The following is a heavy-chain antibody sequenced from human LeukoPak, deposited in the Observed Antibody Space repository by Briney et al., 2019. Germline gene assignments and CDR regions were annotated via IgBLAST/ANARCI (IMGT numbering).Heavy chain of an antibody. CDR3: ARPAGGDYAFDF. D-gene: IGHD2-21*02. Sequence: PSETLSLTCAVSGYSISSGYYWGWIRQPPGKGLEWIGSIYHSGSTYYNPSLKSRVTISVDTSKNQFSLKLSSVTAADTAVYYCARPAGGDYAFDFWGQGAMVTVSS. V-gene: IGHV4-38-2*01. CDR1: GYSISSGYY. CDR2: IYHSGST. J-gene: IGHJ3*01.